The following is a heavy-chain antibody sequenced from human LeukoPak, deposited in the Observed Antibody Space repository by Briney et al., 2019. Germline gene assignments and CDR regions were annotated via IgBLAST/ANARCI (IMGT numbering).Heavy chain of an antibody. V-gene: IGHV4-38-2*01. CDR3: ARAYSNWFDP. Sequence: SETLSLTCAVSGYSISSGYYWGWIRQPPGKGREWLGSIYHSGSTYNNPSLKSRVTMSVDTSKNQFSLKLTSVTAADTAVYYCARAYSNWFDPWGQGTLVTVSS. CDR1: GYSISSGYY. D-gene: IGHD4-11*01. J-gene: IGHJ5*02. CDR2: IYHSGST.